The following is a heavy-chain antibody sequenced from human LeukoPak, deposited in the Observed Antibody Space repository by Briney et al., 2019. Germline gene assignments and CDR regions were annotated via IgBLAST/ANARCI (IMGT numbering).Heavy chain of an antibody. V-gene: IGHV3-30-3*01. Sequence: SGGSLRLSCAASGFTFSSYAMHWVRQAPGKGLEWVAVISYDGSNKYYADSVKGRFTISRDNSKNTLYLQMNSLRAEDTAVYYCARESSGSHNLRRSYYYYGMDVWGQGTTVTVSS. J-gene: IGHJ6*02. CDR2: ISYDGSNK. D-gene: IGHD1-26*01. CDR1: GFTFSSYA. CDR3: ARESSGSHNLRRSYYYYGMDV.